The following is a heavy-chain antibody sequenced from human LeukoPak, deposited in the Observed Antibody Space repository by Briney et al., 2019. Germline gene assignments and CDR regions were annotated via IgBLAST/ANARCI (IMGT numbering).Heavy chain of an antibody. J-gene: IGHJ4*02. CDR1: GGTFSSYA. CDR3: AQHGRTRRYCSSTSCSRVDY. CDR2: IIPIFGTA. D-gene: IGHD2-2*01. V-gene: IGHV1-69*13. Sequence: ASVKVSCKASGGTFSSYAISWVRQAPGQGLEWMGGIIPIFGTANYAQKFQGRVTITADESTSTAYMELSSLRSEDTAVYYCAQHGRTRRYCSSTSCSRVDYWGQGTLVTVSS.